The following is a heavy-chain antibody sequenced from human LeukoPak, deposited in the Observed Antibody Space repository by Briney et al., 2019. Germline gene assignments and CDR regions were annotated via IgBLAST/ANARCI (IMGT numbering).Heavy chain of an antibody. Sequence: SETLSLTCTVSGGSISSSSYYWGWIRQPPGKGLEWIGSIYYSGSTYYNPSLKSRVTISVDKSKNQFSLKLSSVTAADTAVYYCARQAYYYYYMDVWGKGTTVTVSS. CDR1: GGSISSSSYY. CDR3: ARQAYYYYYMDV. V-gene: IGHV4-39*07. CDR2: IYYSGST. J-gene: IGHJ6*03.